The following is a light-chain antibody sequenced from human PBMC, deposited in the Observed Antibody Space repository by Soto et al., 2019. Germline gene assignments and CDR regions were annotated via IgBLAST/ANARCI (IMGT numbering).Light chain of an antibody. J-gene: IGLJ1*01. CDR1: SSDVGGYNY. Sequence: QSVLTQARSVSGCPGQSVTISCTGTSSDVGGYNYVSWYQQHPGKAPKLMIYDVSKRPSGVPDRFSDSKSGNTASLTISGLQAEDEADYSCCSYAGSYTPLYVFGTGTKVTVL. V-gene: IGLV2-11*01. CDR3: CSYAGSYTPLYV. CDR2: DVS.